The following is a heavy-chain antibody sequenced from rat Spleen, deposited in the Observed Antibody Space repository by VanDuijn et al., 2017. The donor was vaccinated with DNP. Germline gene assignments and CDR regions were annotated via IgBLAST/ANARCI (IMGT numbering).Heavy chain of an antibody. Sequence: EVQLVESGGGLVQPGRSLKLSCVASGFTFSNFPMAWVRQAPTKGLEWVATIIYDGSSTYYRDSVRGRFTISRDYARSTLYLQMDSLRSEDTATYYCATSSYFGYDYGFAYWGQGTLVTVSS. CDR3: ATSSYFGYDYGFAY. V-gene: IGHV5S10*01. CDR2: IIYDGSST. J-gene: IGHJ3*01. D-gene: IGHD1-7*01. CDR1: GFTFSNFP.